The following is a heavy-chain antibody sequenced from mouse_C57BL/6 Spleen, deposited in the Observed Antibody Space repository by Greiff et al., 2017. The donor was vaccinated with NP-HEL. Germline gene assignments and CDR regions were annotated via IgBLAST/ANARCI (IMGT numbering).Heavy chain of an antibody. CDR2: INPYNGGT. J-gene: IGHJ4*01. V-gene: IGHV1-19*01. CDR3: ARKDYEYHYYAMDY. CDR1: GYTFTDYY. D-gene: IGHD2-4*01. Sequence: EVQLQQSGPVLVKPGASVKMSCKASGYTFTDYYMNWVKQSHGKSLEWIGVINPYNGGTSYNQKFKGKATLTVDRSSSTAYMELNSLTSEDSAVYYCARKDYEYHYYAMDYWGQGTSVTVSS.